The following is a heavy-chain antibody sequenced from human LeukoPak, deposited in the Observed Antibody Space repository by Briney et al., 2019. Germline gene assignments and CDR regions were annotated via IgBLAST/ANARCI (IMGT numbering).Heavy chain of an antibody. Sequence: SETLSLTCTVSGGSISSYYWSWIRQPPGKGLEWIGYIYYSGSTNYNPSLTSRVTISVDTSKNQFSLKLSSVTAADTAVYYCARDLNSGSLFDYWGQGTLVTVSS. CDR1: GGSISSYY. D-gene: IGHD1-26*01. CDR3: ARDLNSGSLFDY. V-gene: IGHV4-59*01. J-gene: IGHJ4*02. CDR2: IYYSGST.